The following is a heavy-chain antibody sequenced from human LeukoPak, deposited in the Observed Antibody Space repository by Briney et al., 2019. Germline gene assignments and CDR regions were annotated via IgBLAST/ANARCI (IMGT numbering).Heavy chain of an antibody. V-gene: IGHV1-8*03. D-gene: IGHD6-19*01. CDR3: ARAPSSKRRWFDP. CDR2: MNPNSGNT. J-gene: IGHJ5*02. Sequence: GASVNVSCKASGYTFTSYDINWVRQATGQGLEWMGWMNPNSGNTGYAQKFQGRVTITRNTSISTAYMELSSLRSEDTAVYYCARAPSSKRRWFDPWGQGTLVTVSS. CDR1: GYTFTSYD.